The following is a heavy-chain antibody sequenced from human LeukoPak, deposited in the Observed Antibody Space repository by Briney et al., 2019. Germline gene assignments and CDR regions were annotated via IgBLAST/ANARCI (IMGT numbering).Heavy chain of an antibody. V-gene: IGHV5-51*01. CDR2: IYPGDSDT. J-gene: IGHJ4*02. D-gene: IGHD6-6*01. CDR1: GYIFTNYW. CDR3: ARQTSSSSRVDY. Sequence: GESLKISCKGSGYIFTNYWIGWLRQMPGKSLEWMGTIYPGDSDTTYSPSFQGHVTISADNSISTAYLQWSSLQASDTAMYYCARQTSSSSRVDYWGQGTLVTVSS.